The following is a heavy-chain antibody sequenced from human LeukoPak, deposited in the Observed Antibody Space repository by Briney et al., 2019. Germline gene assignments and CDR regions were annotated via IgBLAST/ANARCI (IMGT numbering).Heavy chain of an antibody. V-gene: IGHV4-39*07. J-gene: IGHJ6*03. CDR2: IYYSGNT. CDR3: ARAGVWGSSQTYYYYRDA. Sequence: NPSETLSLTCTVSGVSISSSNSYWGWIRQPPGKGLEWIGSIYYSGNTYYNASLKSQVSISIDTSKNQFSLKLSSVTAADTAVYYCARAGVWGSSQTYYYYRDAWGKGPT. CDR1: GVSISSSNSY. D-gene: IGHD3-16*01.